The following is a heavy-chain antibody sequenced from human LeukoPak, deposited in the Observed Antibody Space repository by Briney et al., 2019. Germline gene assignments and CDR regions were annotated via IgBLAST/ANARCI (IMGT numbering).Heavy chain of an antibody. CDR3: AKGPCSGGSCYSPLFDY. Sequence: PGGSLRLSCAASGFTFSSYGMHWVRQAPGKGLEWVAVISYDGSSKYYADSVKGRFTISRDNSKNTLYLQMNSLRAEDTAVYYCAKGPCSGGSCYSPLFDYWGQGTLVTVSS. CDR1: GFTFSSYG. CDR2: ISYDGSSK. V-gene: IGHV3-30*18. D-gene: IGHD2-15*01. J-gene: IGHJ4*02.